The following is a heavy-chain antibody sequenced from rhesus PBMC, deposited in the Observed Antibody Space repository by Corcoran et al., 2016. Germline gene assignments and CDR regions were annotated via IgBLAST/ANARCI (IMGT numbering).Heavy chain of an antibody. Sequence: QVQLVQSGAEVKKPGSSVKVSCKASGYTFTDYYMHWVRQAPGQGLEWMGEITPKTGGTNYAQQFQGRVTMTRDTSTSTAYMELSSLRSEDTAVYYCVAGTKNRFDVWGPGVLVTVSS. J-gene: IGHJ5-1*01. CDR3: VAGTKNRFDV. V-gene: IGHV1-138*01. CDR1: GYTFTDYY. D-gene: IGHD1-14*01. CDR2: ITPKTGGT.